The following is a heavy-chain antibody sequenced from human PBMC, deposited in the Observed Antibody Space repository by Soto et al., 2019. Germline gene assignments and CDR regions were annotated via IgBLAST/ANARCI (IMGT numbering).Heavy chain of an antibody. V-gene: IGHV3-23*01. J-gene: IGHJ2*01. Sequence: EVQLLESGGGLVQPGGSLRLSCAASGFTFSSYAMSWVRQAPGKGLEWVSAISGSGGSTYYAVSVKGRFTISRDNSKNTLCLQMNSLIAEDTAVYDCAKDRRQYSYVYFDLWGRGTLVTVSS. CDR3: AKDRRQYSYVYFDL. D-gene: IGHD5-18*01. CDR2: ISGSGGST. CDR1: GFTFSSYA.